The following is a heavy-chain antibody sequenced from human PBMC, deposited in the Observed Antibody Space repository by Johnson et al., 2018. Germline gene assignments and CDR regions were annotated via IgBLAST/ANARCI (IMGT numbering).Heavy chain of an antibody. Sequence: VQLQESGGDLVQPGGSLRLSCAASGFTFSSYWMHWVRQGPGKGLVWVSRIDNDGNSTSYADSVKGRFTISRDNVKNTLYLQMNSLRDEDTGVYFCEREGDDSGYYYYFYYMDGWGKGTTVTVSS. CDR1: GFTFSSYW. V-gene: IGHV3-74*01. CDR2: IDNDGNST. J-gene: IGHJ6*03. D-gene: IGHD3-22*01. CDR3: EREGDDSGYYYYFYYMDG.